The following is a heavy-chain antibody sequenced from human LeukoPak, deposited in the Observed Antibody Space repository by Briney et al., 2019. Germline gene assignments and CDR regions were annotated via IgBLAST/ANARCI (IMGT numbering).Heavy chain of an antibody. CDR2: ISYDGSNK. CDR3: ARDSSSTYYDFWSGYLRGMDV. V-gene: IGHV3-30*03. J-gene: IGHJ6*02. D-gene: IGHD3-3*01. Sequence: QPGGSLRLSCAASGFIFSNYGMHWVRQAPGKGLEWVAVISYDGSNKYYADSVKGRFTISRDNSKNTLYLQMNSLRAEDTAVYYCARDSSSTYYDFWSGYLRGMDVWGQGTTVTVSS. CDR1: GFIFSNYG.